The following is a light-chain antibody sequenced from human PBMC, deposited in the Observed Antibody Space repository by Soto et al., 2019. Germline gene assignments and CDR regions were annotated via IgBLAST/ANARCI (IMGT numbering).Light chain of an antibody. CDR2: QAS. V-gene: IGKV1-5*03. J-gene: IGKJ2*01. CDR3: QQYHSYPYT. Sequence: DIHMTQSPSTLSASVRDRVTITCRASQSVSPWLAWYQQKPGKAPRLLIYQASTLESGVPSRFSGRGAGTEFTLSISSLQADDFATYYCQQYHSYPYTFGQGTKLEV. CDR1: QSVSPW.